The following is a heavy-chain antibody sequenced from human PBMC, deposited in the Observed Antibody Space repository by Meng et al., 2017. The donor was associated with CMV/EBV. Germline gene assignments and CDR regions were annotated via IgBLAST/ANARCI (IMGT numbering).Heavy chain of an antibody. CDR2: MNPNSGNT. CDR1: GYTFTSYD. V-gene: IGHV1-8*01. CDR3: ARGRVSDCSSTSCYRGAHYYYYGMDV. J-gene: IGHJ6*02. D-gene: IGHD2-2*01. Sequence: ASVKVSCKASGYTFTSYDINWVRQATGQGLEWMGWMNPNSGNTGYAQKFQGRVTMTRNTSISTAYMGLSSLRSEDTAVYYCARGRVSDCSSTSCYRGAHYYYYGMDVWGQGTTVTVSS.